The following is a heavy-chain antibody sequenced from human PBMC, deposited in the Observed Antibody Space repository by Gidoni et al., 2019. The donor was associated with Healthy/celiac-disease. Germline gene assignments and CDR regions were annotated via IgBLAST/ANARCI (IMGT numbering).Heavy chain of an antibody. D-gene: IGHD3-10*01. CDR1: GGSFSGYY. CDR3: ARGKRIYITMGRGVRSDRFDP. V-gene: IGHV4-34*01. Sequence: PSETLSLTCAVYGGSFSGYYWSWIRQPPGKGLEWIGEINHSGSTNYNPSLKSRVTISVDTSKNQFSLKLSCVTAADTAVYYCARGKRIYITMGRGVRSDRFDPWGQGTLVTVSS. J-gene: IGHJ5*02. CDR2: INHSGST.